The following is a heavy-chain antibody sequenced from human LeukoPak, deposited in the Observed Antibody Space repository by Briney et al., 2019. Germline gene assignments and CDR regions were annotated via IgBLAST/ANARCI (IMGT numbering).Heavy chain of an antibody. V-gene: IGHV4-59*01. J-gene: IGHJ6*03. Sequence: GSLRLSCAASGFTFSYYWSWIRQPPGKGLEWIGNIYYSGSTNYNPSLKSRVTISVDTSKNQFSLKLSSVTAADTAVYYCTRGSIAYYYMDVWGKGTTVTISS. CDR1: GFTFSYY. CDR3: TRGSIAYYYMDV. CDR2: IYYSGST. D-gene: IGHD3-22*01.